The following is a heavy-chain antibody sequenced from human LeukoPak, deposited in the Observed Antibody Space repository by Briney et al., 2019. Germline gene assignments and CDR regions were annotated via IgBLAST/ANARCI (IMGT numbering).Heavy chain of an antibody. J-gene: IGHJ4*02. CDR3: ARSIVVVTAIDY. V-gene: IGHV1-2*02. Sequence: GASVTVSCKASGYTFTGYYMDWVRQAPGQGLEWMGWINPNSGGTNYAKKFEGRVTITRDTSISTAYMELSRLRSDDTAVYYCARSIVVVTAIDYLGQGTLVTVSS. CDR2: INPNSGGT. CDR1: GYTFTGYY. D-gene: IGHD2-21*02.